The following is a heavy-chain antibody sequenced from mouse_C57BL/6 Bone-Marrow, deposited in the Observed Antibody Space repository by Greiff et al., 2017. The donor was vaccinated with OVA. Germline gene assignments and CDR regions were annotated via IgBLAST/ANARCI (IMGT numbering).Heavy chain of an antibody. CDR1: GYTFTSYW. D-gene: IGHD2-5*01. J-gene: IGHJ3*01. CDR3: ATRRYSNYEAY. Sequence: QVQLKQPGAELVRPGSSVKLSCKASGYTFTSYWMDWVKQRPGQGLEWIGNIYPSDSETHYNQKFKDKATLTVDKSSSTAYMQLSSLTSEDAAVYYCATRRYSNYEAYWGQGTLVTVSA. CDR2: IYPSDSET. V-gene: IGHV1-61*01.